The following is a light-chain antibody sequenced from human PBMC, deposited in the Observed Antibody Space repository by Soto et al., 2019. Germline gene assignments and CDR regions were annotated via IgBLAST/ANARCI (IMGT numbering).Light chain of an antibody. CDR2: GAS. Sequence: GMTRSPAKRSVSRGARATLSCRASQSVGSDLVWYRQKPGQAPRLLIYGASNRATGVPDRFSGSGSGTVFTLTISCLQPEDFATYYCLQDYDYPRTFGQGTKVDIK. CDR1: QSVGSD. J-gene: IGKJ1*01. V-gene: IGKV3-15*01. CDR3: LQDYDYPRT.